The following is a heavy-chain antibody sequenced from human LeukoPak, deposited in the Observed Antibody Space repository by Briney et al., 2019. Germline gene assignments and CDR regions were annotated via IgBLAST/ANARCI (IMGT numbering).Heavy chain of an antibody. Sequence: GGSLRLSCAASGFIFSSYWMNWVRQAPGKGLEWVAGIKPDGSEKYYVDSVKGRFTISRDNAKNSLYLQMNSLRAEDTAVYYCSRGEAGSFDYWGQGTPVTVSS. D-gene: IGHD3-10*01. CDR1: GFIFSSYW. CDR2: IKPDGSEK. V-gene: IGHV3-7*05. CDR3: SRGEAGSFDY. J-gene: IGHJ4*02.